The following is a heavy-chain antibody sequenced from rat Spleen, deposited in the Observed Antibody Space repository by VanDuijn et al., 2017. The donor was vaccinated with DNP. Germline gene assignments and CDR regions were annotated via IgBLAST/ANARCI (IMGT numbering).Heavy chain of an antibody. CDR1: GFTFSDYN. J-gene: IGHJ2*01. D-gene: IGHD5-1*01. Sequence: EVQLVESGGGLVQPGRSLKLSCAASGFTFSDYNMAWVRQAPKKGLEWVATISYDGSHTFYRDSVQGRFIISRDNAKTNLNLQMDSLRSEDTATYYCATRPSGSFDYWGQGVMVTVSS. CDR2: ISYDGSHT. V-gene: IGHV5-7*01. CDR3: ATRPSGSFDY.